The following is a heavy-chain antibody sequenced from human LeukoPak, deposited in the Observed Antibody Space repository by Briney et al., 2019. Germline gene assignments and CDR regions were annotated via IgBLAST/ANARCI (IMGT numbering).Heavy chain of an antibody. Sequence: SETLSLTCTVSGGSISSYYWSWIRQPPGKGLEWIGYIYYSGSTNYNPSLKSRVTISVDTSKNQFSLKLSSVTAADTAVYYCARVKDGSGSYYNAPFDYWGQGTLVTVSS. CDR2: IYYSGST. D-gene: IGHD3-10*01. CDR1: GGSISSYY. V-gene: IGHV4-59*01. CDR3: ARVKDGSGSYYNAPFDY. J-gene: IGHJ4*02.